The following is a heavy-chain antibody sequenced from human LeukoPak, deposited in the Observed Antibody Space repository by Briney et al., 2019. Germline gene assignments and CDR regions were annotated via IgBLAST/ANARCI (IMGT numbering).Heavy chain of an antibody. D-gene: IGHD5-24*01. Sequence: SETLSLTCTVSGGSISSGGYYWSWIRQPPGKGLEWIGYIYHSGSTNYNPSLKSRVTISVDTSKNQFSLKLSSVTAADTAVYYCARIGDGYNYYYGMDVWGQGTTVTVSS. CDR2: IYHSGST. CDR1: GGSISSGGYY. V-gene: IGHV4-30-2*01. J-gene: IGHJ6*02. CDR3: ARIGDGYNYYYGMDV.